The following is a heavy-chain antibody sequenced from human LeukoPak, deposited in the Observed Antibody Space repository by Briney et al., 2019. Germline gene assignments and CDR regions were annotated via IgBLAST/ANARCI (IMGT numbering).Heavy chain of an antibody. CDR1: RFTFNSYA. Sequence: GGSPRLSFAASRFTFNSYAMSWVRQAPGKGLEWVSAISGSGGSTYYADSVKGRFPISRDNSKNTLYLQMNSLRADDTAVYYCVKNWLFDYWGEGTLVTVSS. V-gene: IGHV3-23*01. CDR3: VKNWLFDY. CDR2: ISGSGGST. J-gene: IGHJ4*02. D-gene: IGHD3-22*01.